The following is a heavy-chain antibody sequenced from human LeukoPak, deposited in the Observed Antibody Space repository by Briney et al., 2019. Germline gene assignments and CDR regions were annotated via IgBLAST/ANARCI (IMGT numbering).Heavy chain of an antibody. CDR2: IAADGMTT. D-gene: IGHD2-2*01. CDR3: ARAAEASCSGTSCYRYFHH. J-gene: IGHJ1*01. Sequence: GGSLRLSCSASGFTFKDYAMHWVRQAPGLGLEWVSVIAADGMTTYYADSVSGRFTISRDNSNNALSLQMNSLNADDTAVYYCARAAEASCSGTSCYRYFHHWGQGTLVIVSS. CDR1: GFTFKDYA. V-gene: IGHV3-30*04.